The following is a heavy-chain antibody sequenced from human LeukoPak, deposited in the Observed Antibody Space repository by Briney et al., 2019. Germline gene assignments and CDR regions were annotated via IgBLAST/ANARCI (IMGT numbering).Heavy chain of an antibody. V-gene: IGHV3-30-3*01. CDR3: AKGGASQEYNWFDP. J-gene: IGHJ5*02. CDR1: GFTFSSYA. Sequence: GGSLRLSCAASGFTFSSYAMHWVRQAPGKGLEWVAVISYDGSNKYYADSLKGRFTISRDNSKNTLYLQMNSLRAEDTAVYYCAKGGASQEYNWFDPWGQGTLVTVSS. CDR2: ISYDGSNK. D-gene: IGHD2-2*01.